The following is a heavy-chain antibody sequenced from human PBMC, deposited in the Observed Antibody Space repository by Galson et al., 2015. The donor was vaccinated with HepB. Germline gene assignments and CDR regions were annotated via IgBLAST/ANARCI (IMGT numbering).Heavy chain of an antibody. CDR1: GYTFTSYY. D-gene: IGHD2-2*01. CDR3: ARAPDIVVVPAAIHYYYYGMDV. J-gene: IGHJ6*02. CDR2: INPSGGST. Sequence: SVKVSCKASGYTFTSYYMHWVRQAPGQGLEWMGIINPSGGSTSYAQKFQGRVTITRDTSTSTVYMELSSLRSEDTAVYYCARAPDIVVVPAAIHYYYYGMDVWGQGTTVTVSS. V-gene: IGHV1-46*01.